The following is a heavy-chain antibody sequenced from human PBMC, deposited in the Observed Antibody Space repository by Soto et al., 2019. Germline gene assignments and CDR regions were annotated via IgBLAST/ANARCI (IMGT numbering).Heavy chain of an antibody. CDR3: ARGWGRIFDS. J-gene: IGHJ4*02. CDR1: GGSFSGYY. Sequence: QVQLQQWGAGLLKPSETLSLTCAVYGGSFSGYYWSWIRQPPGKGLEWIGELNHSGSTNYNPSLRSRVTISVDTSKNQFSRKLSSVTAADPAVYYCARGWGRIFDSWGKGTLVTVSS. V-gene: IGHV4-34*01. CDR2: LNHSGST. D-gene: IGHD7-27*01.